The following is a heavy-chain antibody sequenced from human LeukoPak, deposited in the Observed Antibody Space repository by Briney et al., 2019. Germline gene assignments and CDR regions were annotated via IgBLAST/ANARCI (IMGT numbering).Heavy chain of an antibody. CDR2: IYYSGST. CDR3: ASSRYSSSTSCHLRDY. CDR1: GGSISSGDYY. J-gene: IGHJ4*02. V-gene: IGHV4-30-4*08. D-gene: IGHD2-2*01. Sequence: SQTLSLTCTVSGGSISSGDYYWSWIRQPPEKGLEWIGYIYYSGSTYYNPSLKSRVTISVDTSKNQFSLKLSSVTAADTAVYYCASSRYSSSTSCHLRDYWGQRTLVTVSS.